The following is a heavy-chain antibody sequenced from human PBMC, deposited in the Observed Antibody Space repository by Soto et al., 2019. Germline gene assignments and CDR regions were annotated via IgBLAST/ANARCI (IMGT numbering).Heavy chain of an antibody. CDR1: GGSFSGYY. J-gene: IGHJ6*03. CDR3: ARGRVYDYIWGSYRRDYYYYYMDV. CDR2: INHSGST. V-gene: IGHV4-34*01. D-gene: IGHD3-16*02. Sequence: SETLSLTCAVYGGSFSGYYWSWIRQPPGKGLEWIGEINHSGSTNYNPSLKSRVTISVDTSKNQFSLKLSSVTAADTAVYYCARGRVYDYIWGSYRRDYYYYYMDVWGKGTKVTVSS.